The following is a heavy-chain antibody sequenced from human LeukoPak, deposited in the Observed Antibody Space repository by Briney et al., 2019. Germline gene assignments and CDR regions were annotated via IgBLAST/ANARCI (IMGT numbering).Heavy chain of an antibody. J-gene: IGHJ3*02. Sequence: SQTLSLTCAVSGGSISSGGYSWSWIRQPPGKGLEWIGYIYHSGSTYYNPSLKSRVTISVDRSKNQFSLKLSSVTAADTAVYYCARAMDYYDSAFRFDIRGQGTMVTVSS. V-gene: IGHV4-30-2*01. D-gene: IGHD3-22*01. CDR3: ARAMDYYDSAFRFDI. CDR1: GGSISSGGYS. CDR2: IYHSGST.